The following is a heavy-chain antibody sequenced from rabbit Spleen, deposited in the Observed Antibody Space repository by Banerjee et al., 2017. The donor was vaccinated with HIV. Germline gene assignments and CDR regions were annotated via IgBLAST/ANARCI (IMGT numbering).Heavy chain of an antibody. Sequence: QEQLEESGGGLVTPGGTLTLTCKASGFDLSNYYYMCWFRQAPGKGPDLIACVYGVYYEYVDYASWAKGRFTISKASSTTVTLQMTSLTAADTATYFCARKINGDYYQYNLWGPGTLVTVS. CDR1: GFDLSNYYY. D-gene: IGHD2-1*01. V-gene: IGHV1S45*01. J-gene: IGHJ4*01. CDR3: ARKINGDYYQYNL. CDR2: VYGVYYEYV.